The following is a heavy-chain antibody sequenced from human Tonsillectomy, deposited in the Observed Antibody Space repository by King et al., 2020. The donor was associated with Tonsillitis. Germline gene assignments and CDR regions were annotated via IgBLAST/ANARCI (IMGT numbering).Heavy chain of an antibody. D-gene: IGHD3-10*01. J-gene: IGHJ4*02. CDR3: AKAARGSPFDY. CDR1: GYTFTSYY. Sequence: QLVQSGAEVKKPGASVKVSCKASGYTFTSYYMHWVRQTPGQGLEWMGIINPSGGSTSYAQKFQGRVTMTRDTSTTTVYMELSSLRSEDTAVYYCAKAARGSPFDYWGQGPLVTVPS. CDR2: INPSGGST. V-gene: IGHV1-46*01.